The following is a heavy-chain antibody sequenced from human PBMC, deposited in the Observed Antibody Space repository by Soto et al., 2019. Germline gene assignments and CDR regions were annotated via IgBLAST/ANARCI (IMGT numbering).Heavy chain of an antibody. Sequence: PGESLKISCKGSGYSFTSYWISWVRQMPGKGLEWMGRIDPSDSYTNYSPSFQGHVTISADKSISTAYLQWSSLKASDTAMYYCARGSITMVREINTTPLKYYYYYYGMDVWGQGTTVTVSS. CDR2: IDPSDSYT. CDR1: GYSFTSYW. D-gene: IGHD3-10*01. CDR3: ARGSITMVREINTTPLKYYYYYYGMDV. V-gene: IGHV5-10-1*01. J-gene: IGHJ6*02.